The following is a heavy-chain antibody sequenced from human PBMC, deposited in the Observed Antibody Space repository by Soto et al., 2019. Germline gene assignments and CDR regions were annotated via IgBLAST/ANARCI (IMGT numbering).Heavy chain of an antibody. CDR3: ARDKITGLFDY. D-gene: IGHD2-8*02. CDR2: IYYSGST. CDR1: GGSISSYY. J-gene: IGHJ4*02. V-gene: IGHV4-59*01. Sequence: SETLSLTCTVSGGSISSYYWSWIRQPPGKGLEWIGYIYYSGSTNYNRSLKSRVTISVDTSKNQFSLKLSSVTAADTAVYYCARDKITGLFDYWGQGTLVTVSS.